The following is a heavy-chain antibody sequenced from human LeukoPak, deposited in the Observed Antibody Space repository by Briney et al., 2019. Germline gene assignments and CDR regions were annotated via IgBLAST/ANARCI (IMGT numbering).Heavy chain of an antibody. D-gene: IGHD2/OR15-2a*01. Sequence: GGSLRLSCAASGLTFHNTWMHWIRQAPGKGLVWVSRIINDGFTTTYADSVKGRFTISRDNAKNTLYLQMNSLRADDTGVYYCAADGEYAFLVWGQGTMVTVSS. J-gene: IGHJ3*01. CDR3: AADGEYAFLV. CDR1: GLTFHNTW. CDR2: IINDGFTT. V-gene: IGHV3-74*01.